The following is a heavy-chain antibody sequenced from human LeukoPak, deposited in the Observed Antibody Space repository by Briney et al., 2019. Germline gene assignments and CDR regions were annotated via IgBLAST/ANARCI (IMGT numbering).Heavy chain of an antibody. Sequence: ALVKVSCKASGYTFTSYYMHWVRQAPAQGLEWMGVINPSGGSTSYAQKFQGRVTMTRDTSTSTVYMELSSMRSEDTAVYYCARDRVVVVVAATGESIDAFDIWGQGTMVTVSS. D-gene: IGHD2-15*01. CDR3: ARDRVVVVVAATGESIDAFDI. V-gene: IGHV1-46*01. J-gene: IGHJ3*02. CDR2: INPSGGST. CDR1: GYTFTSYY.